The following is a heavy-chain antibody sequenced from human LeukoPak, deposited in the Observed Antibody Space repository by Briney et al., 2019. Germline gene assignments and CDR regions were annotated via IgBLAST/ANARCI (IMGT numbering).Heavy chain of an antibody. CDR1: GFTFSSYA. J-gene: IGHJ4*02. CDR3: ARSYYYDSSHTADY. CDR2: IWYDGSNK. Sequence: GGSLRLSCAASGFTFSSYAMSWVRQAPGKGLEWVAYIWYDGSNKYYTDSVKGRFTISRDNSKNTLYLQMNSLRAEDTAVYYCARSYYYDSSHTADYWGQGTLVTVSS. V-gene: IGHV3-33*08. D-gene: IGHD3-22*01.